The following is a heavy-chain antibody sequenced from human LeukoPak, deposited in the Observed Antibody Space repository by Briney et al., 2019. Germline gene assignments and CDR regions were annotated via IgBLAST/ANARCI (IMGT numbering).Heavy chain of an antibody. D-gene: IGHD3-22*01. Sequence: PSQTLSLTCAVSGGSISSGGYSWSWIRQPPGKGLEWIGYIYYSGSTYYNPSLKSRVTISVDTSKNQFSLNLRSVTAADTAVYYCAREILYDSTGYYLWGQGTLVTVSS. CDR3: AREILYDSTGYYL. V-gene: IGHV4-30-4*07. CDR1: GGSISSGGYS. J-gene: IGHJ4*02. CDR2: IYYSGST.